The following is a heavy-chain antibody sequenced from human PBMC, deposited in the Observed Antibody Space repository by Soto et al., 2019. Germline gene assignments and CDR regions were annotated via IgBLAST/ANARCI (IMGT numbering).Heavy chain of an antibody. CDR3: AKSLGRGDSIVYYYYYGMDV. V-gene: IGHV3-23*01. CDR1: GFTFSSYA. J-gene: IGHJ6*02. D-gene: IGHD2-21*02. Sequence: EVQLLESGGGLVQPGGSLRLSCAASGFTFSSYAMSWVRQAPGKGLEWVSAISGSGGSTYYADSVKGRFTISRDNSKNTLYLQMNRLRAEDTAVYYCAKSLGRGDSIVYYYYYGMDVWSQGATVTVSS. CDR2: ISGSGGST.